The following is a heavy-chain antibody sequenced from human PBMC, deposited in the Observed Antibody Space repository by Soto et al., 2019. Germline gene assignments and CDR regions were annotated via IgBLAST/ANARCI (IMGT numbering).Heavy chain of an antibody. CDR2: ISGSGGER. CDR3: AKDTLNDSGSFDY. Sequence: TGGSLRLSCAASGFTFLTYGMTFFRQSPWKWLEWVSGISGSGGERYYGDSGEGRFSISRDNSENTLFLQMHSLRAEDTAIYYCAKDTLNDSGSFDYWGQGTLVTVSS. J-gene: IGHJ4*02. D-gene: IGHD6-19*01. CDR1: GFTFLTYG. V-gene: IGHV3-23*01.